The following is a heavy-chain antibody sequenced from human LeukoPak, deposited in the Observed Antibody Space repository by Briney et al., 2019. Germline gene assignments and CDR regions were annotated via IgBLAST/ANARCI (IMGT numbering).Heavy chain of an antibody. V-gene: IGHV4-34*01. Sequence: SETLSLTCAVYGGSFSGYYWSWIRQPPGKGLEWVGEINHSGSTNYNPSLKSRVTISVDTSKNQVSLKLSSVTAADTAVYYCARVAGGWYFRFFEDWGQGTLVPVSS. CDR3: ARVAGGWYFRFFED. CDR1: GGSFSGYY. J-gene: IGHJ4*02. D-gene: IGHD6-19*01. CDR2: INHSGST.